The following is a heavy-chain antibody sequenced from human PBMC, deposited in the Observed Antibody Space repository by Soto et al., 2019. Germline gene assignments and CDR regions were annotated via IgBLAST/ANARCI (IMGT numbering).Heavy chain of an antibody. V-gene: IGHV4-34*01. CDR1: GGSFSGYY. Sequence: QVQLQQWGAGLLKPSETLSLTCAVYGGSFSGYYWSWIRKPPGKGLEWIGEINHSGSTNYNPSLKSRVTISVDTSKNQFSLKLSSVTAADTAVYYCARAGDSSGYAQPWGQGTLVTVSS. D-gene: IGHD3-22*01. CDR2: INHSGST. CDR3: ARAGDSSGYAQP. J-gene: IGHJ5*02.